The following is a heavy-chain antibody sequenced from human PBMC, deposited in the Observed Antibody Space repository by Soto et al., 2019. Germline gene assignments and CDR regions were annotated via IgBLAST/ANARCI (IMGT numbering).Heavy chain of an antibody. CDR2: LYSGGGT. D-gene: IGHD1-26*01. CDR1: GFIVSNNY. CDR3: ARGGANDAFDV. Sequence: EVQLVETGGGLIQPGGSLRLSCAASGFIVSNNYMSWVRQAPGKGLEWVSVLYSGGGTYYADSVKGRFTISRDSSTNTLYLQMTSLSDEDTAVYFCARGGANDAFDVWGQGTMVTVSS. V-gene: IGHV3-53*02. J-gene: IGHJ3*01.